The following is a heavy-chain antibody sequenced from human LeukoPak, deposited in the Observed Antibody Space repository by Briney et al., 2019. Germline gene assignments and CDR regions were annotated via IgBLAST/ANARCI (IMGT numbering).Heavy chain of an antibody. CDR2: IYYSGST. J-gene: IGHJ5*02. Sequence: SETLSLTCTVSGGSISSGGYYWSWIRQHPGKGLEWIGYIYYSGSTYYNPSLKSRVTISVDTSKNQFSLKLSSVTAADTAVYYCARAGYCSGGSCYADGFDPWGQGTLDTVSS. V-gene: IGHV4-31*03. D-gene: IGHD2-15*01. CDR3: ARAGYCSGGSCYADGFDP. CDR1: GGSISSGGYY.